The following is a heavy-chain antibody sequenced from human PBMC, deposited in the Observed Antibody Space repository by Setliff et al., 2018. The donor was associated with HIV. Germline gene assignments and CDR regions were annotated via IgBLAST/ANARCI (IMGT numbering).Heavy chain of an antibody. D-gene: IGHD3-16*01. CDR2: FDPEDGET. CDR1: GYTLTELS. CDR3: ARASYVWESYSVDF. Sequence: GASVKVSCKISGYTLTELSIHWVRQAPGKGLEWMANFDPEDGETFYAQKFQGRLTMTEDTSTDPAYMELSSLRSEDTAVYYCARASYVWESYSVDFWGQGTLVTVSS. J-gene: IGHJ4*02. V-gene: IGHV1-24*01.